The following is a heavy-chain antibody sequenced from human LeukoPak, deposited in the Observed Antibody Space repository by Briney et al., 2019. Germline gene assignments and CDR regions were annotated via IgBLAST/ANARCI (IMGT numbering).Heavy chain of an antibody. D-gene: IGHD3-10*01. CDR1: GGSFSGYY. Sequence: SETLSPTCAVYGGSFSGYYWSWIRQPPGKGLEWIGEINHSGSNNYNPSLKSRVTISVDTSKNQFSLKLSSVTAADTAVYYCARPLVRGLRGDAFDIWGQGTMVTVSS. CDR2: INHSGSN. V-gene: IGHV4-34*01. J-gene: IGHJ3*02. CDR3: ARPLVRGLRGDAFDI.